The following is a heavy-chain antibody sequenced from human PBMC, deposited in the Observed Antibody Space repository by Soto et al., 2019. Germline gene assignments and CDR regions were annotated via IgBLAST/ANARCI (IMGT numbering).Heavy chain of an antibody. CDR1: GGSISSYH. CDR2: MYSTGNT. J-gene: IGHJ4*02. D-gene: IGHD1-7*01. CDR3: AREFGDNGNYEAY. Sequence: QVQQQESGPGLLKPLETLSLTCSVSGGSISSYHWSWIRQPAGKGLEWIGRMYSTGNTNYNPSLKSRVTVSIDTSKSQFFLRLNSVTAADSAVYYCAREFGDNGNYEAYWGQGTAVTVSS. V-gene: IGHV4-4*07.